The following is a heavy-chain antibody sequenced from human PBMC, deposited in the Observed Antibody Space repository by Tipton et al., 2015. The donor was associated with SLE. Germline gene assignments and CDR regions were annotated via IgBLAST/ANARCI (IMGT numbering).Heavy chain of an antibody. V-gene: IGHV4-31*03. CDR1: SGSISSAGYY. J-gene: IGHJ4*01. CDR2: VYSGGTT. D-gene: IGHD1-20*01. CDR3: ARTGKGHNWAGEL. Sequence: TLSLTCTVSSGSISSAGYYWSWIRQHPGKGLEWIGYVYSGGTTYYNPSLKGRLTISLDTPEKQFSLKLSSVTAADTAVYYCARTGKGHNWAGELWGQGTLVTVSS.